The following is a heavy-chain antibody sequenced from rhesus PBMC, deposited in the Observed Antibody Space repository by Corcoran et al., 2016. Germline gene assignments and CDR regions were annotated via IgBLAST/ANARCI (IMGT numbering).Heavy chain of an antibody. CDR3: TRVQYSSSPIDY. CDR1: GYSISIGFY. CDR2: IVGNSVST. V-gene: IGHV4-99*02. J-gene: IGHJ4*01. D-gene: IGHD6-43*01. Sequence: VQLQESGPGLVKPSETLSLTCAVSGYSISIGFYWGWIRQPPGKGLEYIGYIVGNSVSTYNNPSVKRRINSSKDTSKNQFSLRLSSVTAADTAVYYCTRVQYSSSPIDYWGQGVQVTVSS.